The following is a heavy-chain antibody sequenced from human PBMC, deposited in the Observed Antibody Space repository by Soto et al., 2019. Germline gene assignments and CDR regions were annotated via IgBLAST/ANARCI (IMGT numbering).Heavy chain of an antibody. CDR1: GFTFSSYE. CDR2: ISSSGSTI. Sequence: GGSLRLSCAASGFTFSSYEMNWVRQAPGKGLEWVSYISSSGSTIYYADSVKGRFTISRDNAQNSLFLQMNTLRPDDSAIYYCARVAYWGPGTQVTVSS. CDR3: ARVAY. V-gene: IGHV3-48*03. J-gene: IGHJ4*02.